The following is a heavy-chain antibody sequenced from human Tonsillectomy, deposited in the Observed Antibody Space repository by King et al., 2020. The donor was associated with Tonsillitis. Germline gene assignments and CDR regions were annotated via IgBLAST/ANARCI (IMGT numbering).Heavy chain of an antibody. CDR3: ARRWFGELLYSPHDAFDI. CDR1: GYSFTSYW. Sequence: VQLVESGAEVKKPGESLKISCKGSGYSFTSYWIGWVRQMPGKGLEWMGIIYPVDSDTRYSPSFQGQVTTSADKSISTAYLQWSSLKASDTAMYYCARRWFGELLYSPHDAFDIWGQGTMVTVSS. J-gene: IGHJ3*02. D-gene: IGHD3-10*01. V-gene: IGHV5-51*01. CDR2: IYPVDSDT.